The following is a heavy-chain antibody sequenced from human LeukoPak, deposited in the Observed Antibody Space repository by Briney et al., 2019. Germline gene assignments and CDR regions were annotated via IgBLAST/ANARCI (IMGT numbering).Heavy chain of an antibody. Sequence: ASVKVSCKASGYTFTSYAMHWVRQAPGQGLEWMGWINTNTGNPTYAQGFTGRFVFSLDTSVSTAYLQISSLKAEDTAVYYCARTIRNGYNLYYFDYWGQGTLVTVSS. CDR1: GYTFTSYA. CDR3: ARTIRNGYNLYYFDY. CDR2: INTNTGNP. J-gene: IGHJ4*02. D-gene: IGHD5-24*01. V-gene: IGHV7-4-1*02.